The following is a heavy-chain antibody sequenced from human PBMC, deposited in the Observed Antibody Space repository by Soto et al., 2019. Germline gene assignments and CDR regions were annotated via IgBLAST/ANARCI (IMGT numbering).Heavy chain of an antibody. D-gene: IGHD3-10*01. CDR1: ELSLSTSGVG. J-gene: IGHJ4*02. CDR3: VHSHVLRWFGFDS. V-gene: IGHV2-5*02. CDR2: IYWDDDK. Sequence: QITLKESGPTLVEPTQTLTLTCTFSELSLSTSGVGVGWIRQPPGKALEWLALIYWDDDKRYSPSLKNRLTIAKVTSIIQVVLTMTNMDPVDTATYYCVHSHVLRWFGFDSWGQGTLVTVPS.